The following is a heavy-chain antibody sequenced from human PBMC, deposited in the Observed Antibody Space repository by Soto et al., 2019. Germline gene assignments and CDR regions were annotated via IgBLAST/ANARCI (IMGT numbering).Heavy chain of an antibody. CDR3: ARDWVGGSWYFDL. J-gene: IGHJ2*01. CDR2: IIPVYGAT. CDR1: GGTFSSYA. D-gene: IGHD3-16*01. V-gene: IGHV1-69*06. Sequence: QVQLVQSGAEVKKPGSSVKVSCKASGGTFSSYAISWVRQAPGQGLEWMGGIIPVYGATNSAQKFRGRVTITADKSTATAYMELSTLTSEDTVVYYSARDWVGGSWYFDLWGPGTLVTVSS.